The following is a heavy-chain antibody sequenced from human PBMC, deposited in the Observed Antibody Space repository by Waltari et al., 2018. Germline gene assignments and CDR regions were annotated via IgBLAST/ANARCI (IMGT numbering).Heavy chain of an antibody. D-gene: IGHD1-26*01. CDR3: VRDKSGGYYDY. CDR2: IRNRARSFTT. J-gene: IGHJ4*02. CDR1: GFTSTDHY. V-gene: IGHV3-72*01. Sequence: EVQVVESGGGLVQPGGYLRLSCAASGFTSTDHYMNWVRQAPGKGLEWVGLIRNRARSFTTDYAASVEGRFAISRDDSKNLLYLQMNSLKTEDTAVYYCVRDKSGGYYDYWGQGTLVTVSS.